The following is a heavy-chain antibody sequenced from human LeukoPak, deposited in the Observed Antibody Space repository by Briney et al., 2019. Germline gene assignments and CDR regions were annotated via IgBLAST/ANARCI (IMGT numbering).Heavy chain of an antibody. D-gene: IGHD2/OR15-2a*01. V-gene: IGHV3-7*01. CDR1: GFMFSRHW. CDR2: IKQDGSER. CDR3: ARDGGHSTDFDY. Sequence: GGSLRLSCAPSGFMFSRHWMSWVRQAPGKGPEWVGNIKQDGSERYYVGSVKGRFTISRDNAKNLLYLQMNSLRAEDTAVYYCARDGGHSTDFDYWGQGTLVTVSS. J-gene: IGHJ4*02.